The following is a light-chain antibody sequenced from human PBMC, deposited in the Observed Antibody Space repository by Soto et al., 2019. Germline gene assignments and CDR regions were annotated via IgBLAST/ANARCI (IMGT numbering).Light chain of an antibody. CDR1: SSDVGGYNY. CDR3: SSYTSSSTVYV. Sequence: QSVLTQPASVSGSPGQSITISCTGTSSDVGGYNYVYWYQQHPGKAPKLMIYDVSNRPSGVSNRFSGSKSGNTASLSISGLQAEDEADYYCSSYTSSSTVYVFGTGTKVTVL. CDR2: DVS. J-gene: IGLJ1*01. V-gene: IGLV2-14*01.